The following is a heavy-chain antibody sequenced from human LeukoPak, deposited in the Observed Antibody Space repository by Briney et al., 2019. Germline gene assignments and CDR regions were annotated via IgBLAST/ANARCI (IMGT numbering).Heavy chain of an antibody. CDR2: IYYRGST. J-gene: IGHJ6*02. V-gene: IGHV4-59*08. D-gene: IGHD6-19*01. Sequence: SETLSLTWTVSGGSISSYYWSWIRQPPGKGLEGIAYIYYRGSTNYKPSLKSRVTISVDTSKNQFSLKLSSVTAADTAVYYCARHNLGEGHSSGFFPGGGYYYGMDVWGQGTTVTVSS. CDR3: ARHNLGEGHSSGFFPGGGYYYGMDV. CDR1: GGSISSYY.